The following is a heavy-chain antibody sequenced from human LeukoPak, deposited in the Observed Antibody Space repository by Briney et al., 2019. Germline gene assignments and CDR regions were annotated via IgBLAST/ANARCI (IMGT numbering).Heavy chain of an antibody. CDR2: TRNKANSYTT. V-gene: IGHV3-72*01. CDR3: AREGLSLSIVGAPLDY. CDR1: GFTFSDHY. Sequence: GGSLRLSCAASGFTFSDHYMDWVRQAPGKGLEWVGRTRNKANSYTTEYAASVKGRFTISRDDSKNSLYLQMNSLKTEDTAVYYCAREGLSLSIVGAPLDYWGQGTLVTVSS. J-gene: IGHJ4*02. D-gene: IGHD1-26*01.